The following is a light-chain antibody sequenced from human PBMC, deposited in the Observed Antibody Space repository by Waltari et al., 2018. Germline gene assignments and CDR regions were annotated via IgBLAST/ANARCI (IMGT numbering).Light chain of an antibody. J-gene: IGKJ3*01. CDR1: QGISNY. CDR3: QQYYGYPLT. V-gene: IGKV1-8*01. CDR2: DAS. Sequence: ANQITQSPSSLSAPTVDKVTITCRASQGISNYLAWYQQKPGKAPTLLIYDASTLQRGVPSRFSGSGSGTDFTLTISCLQSEDFATFYCQQYYGYPLTFGPGTKVDVK.